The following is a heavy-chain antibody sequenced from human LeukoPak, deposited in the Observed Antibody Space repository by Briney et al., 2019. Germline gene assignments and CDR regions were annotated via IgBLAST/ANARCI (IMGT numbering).Heavy chain of an antibody. J-gene: IGHJ4*02. CDR1: GFTLDDYA. CDR2: LSWDGSTT. CDR3: ARDSSSWQFDY. V-gene: IGHV3-43D*04. Sequence: GGSLRLSCAASGFTLDDYAMHWVRQAPGKGLEWVSLLSWDGSTTYYADSVRGRFTVSRDTNKNSLLLQMNSLRAEDTAVYYCARDSSSWQFDYWGQGTLVTVSS. D-gene: IGHD6-13*01.